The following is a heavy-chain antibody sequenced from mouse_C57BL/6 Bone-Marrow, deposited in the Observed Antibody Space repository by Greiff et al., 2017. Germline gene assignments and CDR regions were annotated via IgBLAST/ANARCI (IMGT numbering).Heavy chain of an antibody. CDR1: GFTFSDYG. CDR3: ARTDYYGSSYVGGY. J-gene: IGHJ2*01. Sequence: EVQLVESGGGLVKPGGSLKLSCAASGFTFSDYGMHWVRQAPEKGLEWVAYISSGSSTIYYADTVKGRFTISRDNAKNTLFLQMTSLRSEDTAMYYCARTDYYGSSYVGGYWGQGTTLTVSS. V-gene: IGHV5-17*01. CDR2: ISSGSSTI. D-gene: IGHD1-1*01.